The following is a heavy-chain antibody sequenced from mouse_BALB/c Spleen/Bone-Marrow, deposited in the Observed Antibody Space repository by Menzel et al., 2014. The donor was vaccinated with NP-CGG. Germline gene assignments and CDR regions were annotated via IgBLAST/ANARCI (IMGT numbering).Heavy chain of an antibody. Sequence: QVQLQQSGAELVKPGASVKLSCKASGYTFXSYWMHWVKQRPGQGLEWIGEINPSNGRTNYNEKFKSKATLTVDKSPSTAYMQLSSLTSEDSAVYYCARSDGYYPYYYAMDYWGQGTSVTVSS. CDR2: INPSNGRT. CDR1: GYTFXSYW. J-gene: IGHJ4*01. V-gene: IGHV1S81*02. CDR3: ARSDGYYPYYYAMDY. D-gene: IGHD2-3*01.